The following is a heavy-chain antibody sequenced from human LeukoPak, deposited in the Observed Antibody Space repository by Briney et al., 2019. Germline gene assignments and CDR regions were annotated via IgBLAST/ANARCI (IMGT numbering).Heavy chain of an antibody. V-gene: IGHV3-23*01. D-gene: IGHD4-17*01. Sequence: PGGSLRLSCAASGSTVSSNYMSWVRQAPGKGLEWVSSISGSGDNTYYADSVKDRFSISRDNSKTTVSLQMNSLRAEDTAVYYCAKGRGTAVTSAANYWGQGTLVTVSS. CDR3: AKGRGTAVTSAANY. J-gene: IGHJ4*02. CDR2: ISGSGDNT. CDR1: GSTVSSNY.